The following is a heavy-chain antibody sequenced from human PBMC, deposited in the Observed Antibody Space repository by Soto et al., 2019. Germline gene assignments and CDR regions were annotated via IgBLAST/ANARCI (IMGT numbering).Heavy chain of an antibody. V-gene: IGHV3-21*01. CDR1: GFTFSSYS. D-gene: IGHD3-10*01. Sequence: EVQLVESGGGLVKPGGSLRLSCAASGFTFSSYSMNWVRQAPGKGLEWVSSISSSSSYIYYADSVKVRFTISRDNAKNSLYLQMNSLRAEDTAVYYCARAAYYYGSGRPDHPYGMDVWGQGTTVTVSS. CDR2: ISSSSSYI. CDR3: ARAAYYYGSGRPDHPYGMDV. J-gene: IGHJ6*02.